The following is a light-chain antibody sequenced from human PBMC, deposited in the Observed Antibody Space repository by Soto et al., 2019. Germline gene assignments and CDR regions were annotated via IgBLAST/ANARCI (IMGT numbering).Light chain of an antibody. V-gene: IGKV1-39*01. CDR2: AVS. J-gene: IGKJ1*01. CDR3: QQTYSTPRT. CDR1: QSISSY. Sequence: DIQMTQSPSSLSASVGDRVTITCRASQSISSYLNWYQQKPGKPPKLLIYAVSSFQSGVPSRFSGSGSGTDFSLTITSLRPEDFATYYCQQTYSTPRTFGQGTKVEIK.